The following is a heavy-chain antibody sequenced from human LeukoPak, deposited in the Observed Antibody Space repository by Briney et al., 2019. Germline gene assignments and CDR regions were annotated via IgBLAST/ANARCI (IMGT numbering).Heavy chain of an antibody. J-gene: IGHJ4*02. Sequence: PGGSLRLSCAASGFTFTTYAISWVRQTPGKGLEWVSTFSGSVDTTYHADSVKGRLTISRDNSKNTVYLQMNSLRAEDTAVYYCAKAAAGTCSGARCYYFDSWGQGTPVTVSS. V-gene: IGHV3-23*01. CDR1: GFTFTTYA. D-gene: IGHD2-15*01. CDR3: AKAAAGTCSGARCYYFDS. CDR2: FSGSVDTT.